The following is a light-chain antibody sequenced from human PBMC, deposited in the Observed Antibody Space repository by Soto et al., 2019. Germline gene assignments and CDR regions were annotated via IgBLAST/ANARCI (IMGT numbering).Light chain of an antibody. CDR1: RSDIGSNF. CDR2: NSN. CDR3: AAWEDSLTGPV. J-gene: IGLJ1*01. V-gene: IGLV1-44*01. Sequence: QPVLSQPPSASGTHGQTVIISCSGSRSDIGSNFVNWYQHLPGTAPKLLIYNSNQRPSGVPDRFSGSKSGTSASLAISGLQSEDEADYYCAAWEDSLTGPVFGTGTKVTVL.